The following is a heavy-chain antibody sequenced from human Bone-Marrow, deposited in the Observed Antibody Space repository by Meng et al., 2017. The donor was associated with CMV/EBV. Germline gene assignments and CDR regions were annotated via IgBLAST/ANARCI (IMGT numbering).Heavy chain of an antibody. CDR3: ARDVQSGAAGY. CDR1: RYTFTDFW. J-gene: IGHJ4*02. Sequence: FCKPSRYTFTDFWIHWVRQAPGQGPEWMGWINPKSGSTNFAQKFEGRVTMTADTFTRTIYLELNGLRNDDTAMYYCARDVQSGAAGYWGQGTLVTVSS. V-gene: IGHV1-2*02. D-gene: IGHD3-10*01. CDR2: INPKSGST.